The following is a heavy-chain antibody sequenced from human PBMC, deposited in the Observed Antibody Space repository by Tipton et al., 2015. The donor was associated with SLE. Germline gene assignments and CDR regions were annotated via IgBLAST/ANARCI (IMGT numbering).Heavy chain of an antibody. CDR3: ARDAVDGYRGGAVDS. D-gene: IGHD5-24*01. Sequence: TLSLTCTVSGGSISRSSYCWGWIRQPPGKGLEWIGSICYRGTTYYNPSLKSRVTISVDTSKNQLSLKLRSVTAADTAVYYCARDAVDGYRGGAVDSWAQGTLVTVSS. CDR2: ICYRGTT. V-gene: IGHV4-39*07. CDR1: GGSISRSSYC. J-gene: IGHJ4*02.